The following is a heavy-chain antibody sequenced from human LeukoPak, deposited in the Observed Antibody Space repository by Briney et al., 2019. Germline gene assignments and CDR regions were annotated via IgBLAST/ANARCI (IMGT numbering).Heavy chain of an antibody. V-gene: IGHV1-2*02. CDR2: INPNSGGT. Sequence: ASVKVSCKAFGYTFTGYYMHWVRQAPGQGLEWMGWINPNSGGTNFAQKFQGRVTMTRDTSSSTAYMEMSRLTSDDTAVYYCARDRYVVVVAVTSNYFDDWGQGTLVTVSS. CDR3: ARDRYVVVVAVTSNYFDD. D-gene: IGHD2-15*01. J-gene: IGHJ4*02. CDR1: GYTFTGYY.